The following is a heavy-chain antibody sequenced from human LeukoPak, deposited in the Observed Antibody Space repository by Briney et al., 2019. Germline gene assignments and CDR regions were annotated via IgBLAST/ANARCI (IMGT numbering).Heavy chain of an antibody. J-gene: IGHJ4*02. D-gene: IGHD3-16*02. V-gene: IGHV4-59*01. Sequence: SETLSLTCTVSGGSISSYYWSWIRQPPGKGLEWIGYIYYSGSTNYNPSLKSRVTISVDTSKNQFSLKLSSATAADTAVYYCARVRSYDYVWGSYRYPVSFDYWGQGTLVTVSS. CDR1: GGSISSYY. CDR3: ARVRSYDYVWGSYRYPVSFDY. CDR2: IYYSGST.